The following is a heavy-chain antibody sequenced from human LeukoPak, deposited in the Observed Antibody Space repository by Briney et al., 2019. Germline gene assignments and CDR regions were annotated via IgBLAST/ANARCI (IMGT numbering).Heavy chain of an antibody. Sequence: GEINHSGSTNYNPSLKSRVTISVDTSKNQFSLKLSSVTAADTAVYYCARGRTLYYYYYGMDGWGQGTTVTVSS. J-gene: IGHJ6*02. CDR2: INHSGST. CDR3: ARGRTLYYYYYGMDG. V-gene: IGHV4-34*01.